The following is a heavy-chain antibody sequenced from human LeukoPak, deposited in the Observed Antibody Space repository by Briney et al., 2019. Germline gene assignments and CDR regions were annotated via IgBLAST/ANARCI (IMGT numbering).Heavy chain of an antibody. Sequence: SVKVSCKASGGTFSSYAISWVRQAPGQGLEWMGGIIPIFGTANYAQKFQGRVTITADESTSTAYMELSSLRSEDTAVYYCAGDYRIAAAGYAFDIWGQGTMVTVSS. V-gene: IGHV1-69*01. J-gene: IGHJ3*02. D-gene: IGHD6-13*01. CDR1: GGTFSSYA. CDR3: AGDYRIAAAGYAFDI. CDR2: IIPIFGTA.